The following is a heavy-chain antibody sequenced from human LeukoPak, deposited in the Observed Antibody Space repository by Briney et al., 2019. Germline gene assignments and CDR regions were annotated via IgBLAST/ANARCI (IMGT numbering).Heavy chain of an antibody. J-gene: IGHJ4*02. CDR1: GFTFSDSY. Sequence: GGSLRLSCAASGFTFSDSYMSWIRQAPGEGLDWLACISSSSHTIYYAESVRGRFTISRDNAKNSLYLQMNSLRAEDTAVYYCARDIEEIAVAGNFDYWGQGTLVTVSS. D-gene: IGHD6-19*01. V-gene: IGHV3-11*04. CDR3: ARDIEEIAVAGNFDY. CDR2: ISSSSHTI.